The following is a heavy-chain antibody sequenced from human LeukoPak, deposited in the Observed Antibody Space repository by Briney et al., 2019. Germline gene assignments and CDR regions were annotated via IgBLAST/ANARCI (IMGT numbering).Heavy chain of an antibody. Sequence: PGGSLRLSCTASGFTFGDYAMNWVRQAPGKGLEWVSSISSSSSYIYYADSVKGRFTISRDNAKNSLYLQMNSLRAEDTAVYYCARVLYDSSGYYPSGDAFDIWGQGTMVTVSS. CDR3: ARVLYDSSGYYPSGDAFDI. V-gene: IGHV3-21*01. CDR2: ISSSSSYI. D-gene: IGHD3-22*01. J-gene: IGHJ3*02. CDR1: GFTFGDYA.